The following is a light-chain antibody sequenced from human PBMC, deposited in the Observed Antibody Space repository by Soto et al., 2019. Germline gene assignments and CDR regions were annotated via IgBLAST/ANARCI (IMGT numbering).Light chain of an antibody. Sequence: KMTQFPSTLSASAGAIVKITCCASQSISSWLAWYQQKPGKDNKLLIYDASSLESGVKSRFSGSGSGTDFTLTINGMQPEDFATYYCKKAASFQITFGNGKKREIK. V-gene: IGKV1-5*01. CDR1: QSISSW. CDR3: KKAASFQIT. CDR2: DAS. J-gene: IGKJ5*01.